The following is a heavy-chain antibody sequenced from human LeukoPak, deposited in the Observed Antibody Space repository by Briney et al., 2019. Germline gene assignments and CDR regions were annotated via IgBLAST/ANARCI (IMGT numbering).Heavy chain of an antibody. CDR2: ISGSGGST. J-gene: IGHJ4*02. Sequence: GGSLRLSCAASGFTFSSYAMSWVRQAPGKGLEWASAISGSGGSTYYADSVKGRFTISRDNSKNTLYLQMNSLRAEDTAVYYCAKAPHPPIAVADYFDYWGQGTLVTVSS. V-gene: IGHV3-23*01. CDR1: GFTFSSYA. D-gene: IGHD6-19*01. CDR3: AKAPHPPIAVADYFDY.